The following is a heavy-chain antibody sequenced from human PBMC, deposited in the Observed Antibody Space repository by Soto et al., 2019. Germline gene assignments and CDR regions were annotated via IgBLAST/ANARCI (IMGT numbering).Heavy chain of an antibody. CDR1: GFTFSSYA. D-gene: IGHD6-6*01. J-gene: IGHJ5*02. CDR3: ARQLAGVSGWFDP. CDR2: IIGSGGST. V-gene: IGHV3-23*01. Sequence: GSLRLSCAASGFTFSSYAMTWVRQAPGKGLEWVSAIIGSGGSTYYADSVKGRFTISRDNSKNTLYLQMNSLRAEDTAVYYWARQLAGVSGWFDPWGQGTLVTVSS.